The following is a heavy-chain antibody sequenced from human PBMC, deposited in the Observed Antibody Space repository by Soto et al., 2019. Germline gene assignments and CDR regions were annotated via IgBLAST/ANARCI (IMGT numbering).Heavy chain of an antibody. CDR2: IHYSGST. Sequence: PSETLSLTCNVSGGSISRYYWSWNRQPPGKGLEWIGYIHYSGSTKYNPSLKSRVTISVDTSKNPFSLKLTSVTAADTAVYFCARVPAVASTIPSLWFDTCGKRTLVTVSS. CDR1: GGSISRYY. CDR3: ARVPAVASTIPSLWFDT. J-gene: IGHJ5*02. D-gene: IGHD6-19*01. V-gene: IGHV4-59*01.